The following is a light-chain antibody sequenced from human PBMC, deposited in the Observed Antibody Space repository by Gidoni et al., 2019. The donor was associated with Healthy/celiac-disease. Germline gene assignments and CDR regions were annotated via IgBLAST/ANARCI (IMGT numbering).Light chain of an antibody. V-gene: IGLV2-11*01. J-gene: IGLJ2*01. CDR1: SSDVGGYNY. Sequence: QSALTQPRSGSGSPGQPVTISCTGTSSDVGGYNYVSWYQQHPGKAPKLMIYYVSKRPSGVPDRFSGSKSGNTASLTISGLQAEDESDYYCCSYAGSYTLVFGGGTKLPVL. CDR3: CSYAGSYTLV. CDR2: YVS.